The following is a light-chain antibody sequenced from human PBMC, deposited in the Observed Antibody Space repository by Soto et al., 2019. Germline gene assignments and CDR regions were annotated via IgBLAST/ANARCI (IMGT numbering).Light chain of an antibody. V-gene: IGKV1-9*01. CDR3: QQFNSYPLT. Sequence: DIQLTQSPSFLSASVGDRVTMTCRASQAISNYLGWYQQKQGKAPKLLIHAASTLQRGVPSRFSGSGSETEFKLTISSLQPEDFATYYCQQFNSYPLTFGGGTKVDNK. CDR1: QAISNY. J-gene: IGKJ4*01. CDR2: AAS.